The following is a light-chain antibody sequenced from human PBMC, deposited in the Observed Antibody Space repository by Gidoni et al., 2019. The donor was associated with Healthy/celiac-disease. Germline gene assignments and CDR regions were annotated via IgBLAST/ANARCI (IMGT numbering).Light chain of an antibody. CDR3: SSYAGSNNYV. CDR2: EVS. J-gene: IGLJ1*01. V-gene: IGLV2-8*01. CDR1: SSDVGGYNS. Sequence: QSALTQPPSASGSPGQSVTISCTGTSSDVGGYNSVSWYQQHPGKAPKLMIYEVSKRPSVVPDRFSGSKSGNTASLTVSGLQAEDEADYYCSSYAGSNNYVFGTGTKVTVL.